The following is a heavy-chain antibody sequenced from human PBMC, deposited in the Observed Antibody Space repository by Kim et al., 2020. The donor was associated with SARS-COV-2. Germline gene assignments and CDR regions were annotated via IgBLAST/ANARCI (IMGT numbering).Heavy chain of an antibody. CDR3: ATESAATRRSFDS. CDR1: GASITSGGYY. D-gene: IGHD6-6*01. Sequence: SETLSLTCTVSGASITSGGYYWSWIRQHPGKGLEWIGYIQYSGGTYYNPSLKSRTTISVDTSKNHFSLKLSSVTAADTAVYYCATESAATRRSFDSWGQG. J-gene: IGHJ5*02. V-gene: IGHV4-31*03. CDR2: IQYSGGT.